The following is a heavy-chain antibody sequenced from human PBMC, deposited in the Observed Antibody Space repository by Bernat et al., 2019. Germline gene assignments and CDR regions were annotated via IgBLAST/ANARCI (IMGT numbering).Heavy chain of an antibody. CDR3: ARRYSGYDSGPHFDY. CDR2: IYHSGST. J-gene: IGHJ4*02. CDR1: GGSISSYW. D-gene: IGHD5-12*01. V-gene: IGHV4-4*02. Sequence: QVQLQESGPGLVKPSETLSLTCTVSGGSISSYWWSWVRQPPGKGLEWIGEIYHSGSTNYNPSLKSRVTISVDKSKNQFSLKLSSVTAADTAVYYCARRYSGYDSGPHFDYWGQGTLVTVSS.